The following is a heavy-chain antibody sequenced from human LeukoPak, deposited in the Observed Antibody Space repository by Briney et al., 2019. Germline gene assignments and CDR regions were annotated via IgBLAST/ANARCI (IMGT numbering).Heavy chain of an antibody. CDR3: ANAGRDSSSTISCGMDV. Sequence: PGGSLRLSCVASGFTFSSYSMDWVRQAPGKGLEWVACISSRGDYIYYADSLKGRFPISRDNAKNSLYLQMNSLRAEDTAVYYCANAGRDSSSTISCGMDVWGQGTTVTVSS. J-gene: IGHJ6*02. CDR1: GFTFSSYS. V-gene: IGHV3-21*01. CDR2: ISSRGDYI. D-gene: IGHD6-13*01.